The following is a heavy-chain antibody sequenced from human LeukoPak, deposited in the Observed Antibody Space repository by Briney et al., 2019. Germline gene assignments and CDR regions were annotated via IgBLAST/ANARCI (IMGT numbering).Heavy chain of an antibody. CDR2: ISPSGGIT. CDR3: AKGTIRYFDY. D-gene: IGHD3-10*01. Sequence: PGGSLRLSCGASGFTFSSHGMNWVRQAPGKGLEWVSGISPSGGITYYTDSVKGRFTISRDNSKNTVSLQMNSLRGEDTAVYYCAKGTIRYFDYWGQGTLVTVSS. J-gene: IGHJ4*02. CDR1: GFTFSSHG. V-gene: IGHV3-23*01.